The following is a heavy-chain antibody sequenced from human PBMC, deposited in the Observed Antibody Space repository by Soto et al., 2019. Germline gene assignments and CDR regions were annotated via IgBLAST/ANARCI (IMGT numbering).Heavy chain of an antibody. CDR1: GYSFTSYW. V-gene: IGHV5-10-1*01. Sequence: GESLKISCNGSGYSFTSYWISWERQMPDKTLEWMGRIDPSDSYTNYSPSCQGPGTFSHDQSFSTAYLRWSSLKVSDTAIYYCARLEGYSGYVVIPGMLYYYCGREFWGQGTTVTVSS. D-gene: IGHD5-12*01. CDR2: IDPSDSYT. CDR3: ARLEGYSGYVVIPGMLYYYCGREF. J-gene: IGHJ6*01.